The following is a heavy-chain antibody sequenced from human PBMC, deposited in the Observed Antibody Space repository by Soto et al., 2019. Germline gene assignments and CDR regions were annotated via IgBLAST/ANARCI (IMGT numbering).Heavy chain of an antibody. CDR3: ARRWGTYFYY. J-gene: IGHJ4*02. CDR2: IYYTGSTT. CDR1: GGSISSYY. V-gene: IGHV4-59*01. Sequence: QVQLQESGPGLVKPSETLSLTCTVSGGSISSYYWSWIRQPPGKGLEWIGYIYYTGSTTNYNPSLKSRVTLSVDTSKNQFSLKLSSVTAADTAVSYCARRWGTYFYYWGQGNLVTVSS. D-gene: IGHD7-27*01.